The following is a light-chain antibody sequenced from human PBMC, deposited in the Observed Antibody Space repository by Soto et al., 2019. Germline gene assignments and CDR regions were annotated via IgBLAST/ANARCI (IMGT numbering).Light chain of an antibody. J-gene: IGKJ1*01. CDR3: QQYRSYLT. Sequence: DIQMTQSPSTLSASVGDRVTITCRASQSISTWLAWYQQKPGKAPKLLIYKASDLETGVPSRFSGSGSGTEFTLTISSLQSDDFAAYYCQQYRSYLTFGQGTKVDIK. CDR2: KAS. V-gene: IGKV1-5*03. CDR1: QSISTW.